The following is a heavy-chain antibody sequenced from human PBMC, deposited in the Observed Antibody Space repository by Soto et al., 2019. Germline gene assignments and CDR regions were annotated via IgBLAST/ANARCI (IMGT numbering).Heavy chain of an antibody. V-gene: IGHV3-30-3*01. CDR3: ARDRDIVVVPAAMKGATWFDP. J-gene: IGHJ5*02. CDR1: GFTFSSYA. CDR2: ISYDGSNK. Sequence: GGSLRLSCAASGFTFSSYAMHWVRQAPGKGLEWVAVISYDGSNKYYADSVKGRFTISRDNSKNTLYLQMNSLRAEDTAVYYCARDRDIVVVPAAMKGATWFDPWGQGTLVTVSS. D-gene: IGHD2-2*01.